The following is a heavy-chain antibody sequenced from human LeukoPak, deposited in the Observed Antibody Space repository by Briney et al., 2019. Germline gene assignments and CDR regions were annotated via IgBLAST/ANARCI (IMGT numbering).Heavy chain of an antibody. CDR3: AREGIAVAGIDAFDI. CDR1: GGSISSSGYY. D-gene: IGHD6-19*01. CDR2: IYYSGST. Sequence: PSETLSLTCTVSGGSISSSGYYWGWIRQPPGKGLEWIGSIYYSGSTYYNPSLKSRVTISVDTSKNQFSLKLSSVTAADTAVYYCAREGIAVAGIDAFDIWGQGTMVTVSS. V-gene: IGHV4-39*07. J-gene: IGHJ3*02.